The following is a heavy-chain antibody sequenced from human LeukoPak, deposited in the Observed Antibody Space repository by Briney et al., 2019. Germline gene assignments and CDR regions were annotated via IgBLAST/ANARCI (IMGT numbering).Heavy chain of an antibody. J-gene: IGHJ4*02. CDR3: ASTDYYDSSGYHLRY. CDR1: GYTFTSYY. CDR2: INPSGGST. V-gene: IGHV1-46*01. Sequence: ASVKVSCKASGYTFTSYYMHWVRQAPGQGLEWMGIINPSGGSTSYAQKLQGRVTITRSTSASTAYMELSSLRSEDTAVYYCASTDYYDSSGYHLRYWGQGTLVTVSS. D-gene: IGHD3-22*01.